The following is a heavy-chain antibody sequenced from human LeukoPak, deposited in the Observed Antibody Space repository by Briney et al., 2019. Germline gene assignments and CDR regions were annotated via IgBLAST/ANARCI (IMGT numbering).Heavy chain of an antibody. CDR2: INTNTGNP. V-gene: IGHV7-4-1*02. J-gene: IGHJ4*02. CDR1: GYTFTSYA. D-gene: IGHD6-13*01. Sequence: ASVKVSCKASGYTFTSYAMNWVRQAPGQGLEWMGWINTNTGNPTYAQGFTGRFVFSLDTSVSTAYLQISSLKAEDTAVYYCAREEGTPGIAAAGTGYWGQGTLVTVSS. CDR3: AREEGTPGIAAAGTGY.